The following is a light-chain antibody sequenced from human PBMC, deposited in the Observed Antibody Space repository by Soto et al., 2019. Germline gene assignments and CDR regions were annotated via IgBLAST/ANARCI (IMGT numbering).Light chain of an antibody. CDR1: QSVLYSSNNKNY. CDR2: WAS. V-gene: IGKV4-1*01. Sequence: DIVMTQSPDSLAVSLGERATINCKSSQSVLYSSNNKNYLAWYQQKPGQPPKLLFYWASTRESGVPDRFSGSGSGTDFTLTISSLQAEDVAVYYCQQYYSTPPTFCPGTKVDIK. J-gene: IGKJ3*01. CDR3: QQYYSTPPT.